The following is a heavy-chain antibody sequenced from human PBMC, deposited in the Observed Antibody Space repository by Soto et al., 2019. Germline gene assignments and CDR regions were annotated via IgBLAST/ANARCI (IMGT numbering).Heavy chain of an antibody. CDR3: AKQSGLLIPGYVED. Sequence: QPGGSLRLSCAASGLAFTSYGMSWVRQAPGKGLEWISGISGSGGVTKYGDSVKGRFTISRDNSKNTLFLQMNSLRAEDTAVYYCAKQSGLLIPGYVEDWGQGTLVTVSS. D-gene: IGHD3-22*01. V-gene: IGHV3-23*01. CDR2: ISGSGGVT. J-gene: IGHJ4*02. CDR1: GLAFTSYG.